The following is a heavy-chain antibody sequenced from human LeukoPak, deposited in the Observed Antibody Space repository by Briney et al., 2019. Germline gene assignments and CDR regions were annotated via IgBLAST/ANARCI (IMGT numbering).Heavy chain of an antibody. CDR1: GFTFSSYW. CDR3: ARAPGYSSGFGY. CDR2: ISSDGSST. J-gene: IGHJ4*02. D-gene: IGHD6-19*01. V-gene: IGHV3-74*01. Sequence: PGWSRRLYCAASGFTFSSYWMHWVRQAPGKGLVWVSRISSDGSSTNYADSVKGRFTISRDNAKNTLHLQMNSLRAEDTAVYYCARAPGYSSGFGYWAQGTLGTVSS.